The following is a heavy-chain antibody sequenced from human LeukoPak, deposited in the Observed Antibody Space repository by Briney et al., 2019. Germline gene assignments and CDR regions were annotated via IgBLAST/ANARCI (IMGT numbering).Heavy chain of an antibody. V-gene: IGHV3-23*01. CDR3: ARTMGVPSYCAMDV. CDR1: GFTFSSSA. Sequence: GGSLRLSCVASGFTFSSSAMRWVRQAPGKGLDWVSAISDTGSNTYYADSVKGRFTISRDNSKNTLFLQMNSLRAEDSAVYYCARTMGVPSYCAMDVWGQGTTVTVSS. D-gene: IGHD1-26*01. J-gene: IGHJ6*02. CDR2: ISDTGSNT.